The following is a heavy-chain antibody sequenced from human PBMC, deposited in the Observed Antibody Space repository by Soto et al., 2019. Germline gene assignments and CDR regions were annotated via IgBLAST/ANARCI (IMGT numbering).Heavy chain of an antibody. CDR3: AKDSGGSSWWSGSYYAMDV. CDR2: ISWDGGTT. Sequence: GSLRLSCAASGFTFDDNTMHWVRQAPGKGLEWVSLISWDGGTTYYADSVKGRFTISRDNSKTSLYLQMNSLRTGDTALYYCAKDSGGSSWWSGSYYAMDVWGQGTTVTVSS. V-gene: IGHV3-43*01. D-gene: IGHD6-13*01. J-gene: IGHJ6*02. CDR1: GFTFDDNT.